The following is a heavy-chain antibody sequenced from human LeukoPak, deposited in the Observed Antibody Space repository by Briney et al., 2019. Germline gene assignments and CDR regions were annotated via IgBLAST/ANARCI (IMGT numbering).Heavy chain of an antibody. J-gene: IGHJ5*02. CDR1: GGSISSYY. CDR2: IYYSGST. CDR3: ARRRSYGNNWFDP. Sequence: SETLSLTCTVSGGSISSYYWSWIRQPPGKGLEWIGYIYYSGSTNYNPSLKSRVTISVDTSKNQFSLKLSSVTAADTAVHYCARRRSYGNNWFDPWGQGTLVTVSS. D-gene: IGHD5-18*01. V-gene: IGHV4-59*08.